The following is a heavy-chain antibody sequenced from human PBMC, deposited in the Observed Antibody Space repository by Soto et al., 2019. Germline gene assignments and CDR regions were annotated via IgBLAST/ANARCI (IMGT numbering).Heavy chain of an antibody. CDR1: GFTFSSYG. CDR2: ISYDGSNK. CDR3: AKDGSLDYGDPSDYYYYYMDV. J-gene: IGHJ6*03. D-gene: IGHD4-17*01. V-gene: IGHV3-30*18. Sequence: PGGSLRLSCAASGFTFSSYGMHWVRQAPGKGLEWVAVISYDGSNKYYADSVKGRFTISRDNSKNTLYLQMNSLRAEDTAVYYCAKDGSLDYGDPSDYYYYYMDVWGKGTTVTVSS.